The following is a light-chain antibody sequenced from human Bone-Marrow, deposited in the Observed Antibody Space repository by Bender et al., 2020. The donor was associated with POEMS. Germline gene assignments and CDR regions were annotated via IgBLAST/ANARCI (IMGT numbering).Light chain of an antibody. CDR2: EGT. J-gene: IGLJ3*02. CDR3: CSYAPSSTS. Sequence: QSALTQPPSASGSPGQSVTISCTGTSNDIGVSNYVSWYQQHPGKAPKLMIYEGTKRPLVISNRFSGSMSGNTASLTISGLQAEDEADYYCCSYAPSSTSFGGGTKLTVL. V-gene: IGLV2-23*01. CDR1: SNDIGVSNY.